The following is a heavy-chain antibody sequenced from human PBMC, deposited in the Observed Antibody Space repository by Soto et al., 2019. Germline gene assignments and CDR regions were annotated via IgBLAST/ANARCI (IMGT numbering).Heavy chain of an antibody. D-gene: IGHD6-13*01. CDR3: AKDAAMVSSTFNYFDY. CDR2: IGGSGGYK. Sequence: EVQLLESGGGLVQPGGSLRLSCAASGFFFSSYAMSWVRQAPGKGLEWVSGIGGSGGYKSYADSVKGRFTISRDNSKNTLYLQMESLGAEDTAVYYCAKDAAMVSSTFNYFDYWGHVTLVAVSS. CDR1: GFFFSSYA. J-gene: IGHJ4*01. V-gene: IGHV3-23*01.